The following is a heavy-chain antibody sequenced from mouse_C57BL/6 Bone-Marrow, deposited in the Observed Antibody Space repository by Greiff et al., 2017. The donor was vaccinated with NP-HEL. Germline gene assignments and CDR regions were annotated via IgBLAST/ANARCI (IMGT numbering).Heavy chain of an antibody. CDR3: ARWATTVVAPYAMDY. CDR1: GFTFTDYY. D-gene: IGHD1-1*01. J-gene: IGHJ4*01. CDR2: IYPGSGNT. Sequence: QVQLQQSGAELVRPGASVKLSCKASGFTFTDYYINWVKQRPGQGLEWIARIYPGSGNTYYNEKFKGKATLTAAKSSSTDYMQLRSLTSEDSAVYFCARWATTVVAPYAMDYWGQGTSVTVSS. V-gene: IGHV1-76*01.